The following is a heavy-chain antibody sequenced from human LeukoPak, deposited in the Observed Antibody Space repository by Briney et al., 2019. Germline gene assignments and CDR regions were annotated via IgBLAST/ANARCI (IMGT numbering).Heavy chain of an antibody. Sequence: GGSLRLSCAASGFTFDDYGMSWVRQAPGKGLEWVSAISGSGGSTYYADSVKGRFTISRDNAKNSLYLQMNSLRAEDTAVYYCARDQGGVGYWGQGTLVTVSS. V-gene: IGHV3-23*01. J-gene: IGHJ4*02. D-gene: IGHD3-16*01. CDR2: ISGSGGST. CDR1: GFTFDDYG. CDR3: ARDQGGVGY.